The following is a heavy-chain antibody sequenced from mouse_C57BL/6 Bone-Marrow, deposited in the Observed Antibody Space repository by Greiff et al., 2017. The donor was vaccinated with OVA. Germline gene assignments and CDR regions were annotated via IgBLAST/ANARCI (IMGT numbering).Heavy chain of an antibody. D-gene: IGHD2-3*01. Sequence: EVMLVESGGGLVQPGGSMKLSCAASGFTFSDAWMDWVRQSPAKGLEWVAEIRNKANNHATYYAVSVKGRFTISRDAYKSSVYLQMNSLRAEDTGIYYCTGDGYPWFAYWGQGTLVTVSA. CDR2: IRNKANNHAT. J-gene: IGHJ3*01. CDR3: TGDGYPWFAY. V-gene: IGHV6-6*01. CDR1: GFTFSDAW.